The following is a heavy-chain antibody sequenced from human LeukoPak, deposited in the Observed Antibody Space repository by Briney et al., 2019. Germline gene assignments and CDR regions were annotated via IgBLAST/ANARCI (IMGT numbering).Heavy chain of an antibody. D-gene: IGHD4-23*01. J-gene: IGHJ3*02. V-gene: IGHV4-30-2*01. CDR2: IYHSGST. CDR3: ATYGGNGAFDI. CDR1: GGSISSGGYS. Sequence: SETLSLTCAVSGGSISSGGYSWSWIRQPPGKGLEWIGYIYHSGSTYYNPSLKSRVTISVDRSKNQFSLKLSSVTVADTAVYYCATYGGNGAFDIWGQGTMVSVSS.